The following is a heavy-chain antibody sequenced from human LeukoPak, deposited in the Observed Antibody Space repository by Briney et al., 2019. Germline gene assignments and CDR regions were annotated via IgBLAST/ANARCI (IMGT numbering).Heavy chain of an antibody. V-gene: IGHV3-53*01. CDR1: GFTVSSNY. Sequence: GGSLRLSCAASGFTVSSNYMSWVRQAPGKGLEWVSVIYSGGSTYYADSVKGRFTISRDNSKNTLYLQMNSLRAEDTAVYYCAREGLYYYGSGMDVWGQGTTVTVSS. J-gene: IGHJ6*01. D-gene: IGHD3-10*01. CDR3: AREGLYYYGSGMDV. CDR2: IYSGGST.